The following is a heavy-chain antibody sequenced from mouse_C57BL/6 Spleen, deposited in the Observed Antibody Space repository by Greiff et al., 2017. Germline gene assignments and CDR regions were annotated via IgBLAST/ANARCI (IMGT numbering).Heavy chain of an antibody. D-gene: IGHD3-2*02. CDR2: IDPSDSYT. Sequence: QVQLQQPGAELVMPGASVKLSCKASGYTFTSYWMHWVKQRPGQGLEWIGEIDPSDSYTNYNQKFKGKSTLTVDKSSSTAYMQLSSLTSEDSAVYYCAREGQLRLGGNAMDYWGQGTSVTVSS. J-gene: IGHJ4*01. CDR1: GYTFTSYW. CDR3: AREGQLRLGGNAMDY. V-gene: IGHV1-69*01.